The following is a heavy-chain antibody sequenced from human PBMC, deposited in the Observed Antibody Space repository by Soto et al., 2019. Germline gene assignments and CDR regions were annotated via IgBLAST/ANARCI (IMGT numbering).Heavy chain of an antibody. J-gene: IGHJ5*02. CDR2: IYYSGST. CDR1: GGSISSYY. D-gene: IGHD3-9*01. V-gene: IGHV4-59*08. CDR3: ARPVGDILTGNGNWFDP. Sequence: SETLSLTCTVSGGSISSYYWSWIRQPPGKGLEWIGYIYYSGSTNYNPSLKSRVTISVDTSKNQFSLKLSSVTAADTAVYYCARPVGDILTGNGNWFDPWGQGTLVTVSS.